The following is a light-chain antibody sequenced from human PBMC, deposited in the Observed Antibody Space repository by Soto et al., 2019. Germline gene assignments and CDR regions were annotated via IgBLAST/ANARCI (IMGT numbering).Light chain of an antibody. CDR3: HQYGSSPIP. CDR1: QSVSSSY. CDR2: GAS. J-gene: IGKJ5*01. V-gene: IGKV3-20*01. Sequence: GLKNSVGALSLKTRERATLSCRASQSVSSSYLAWYQQKPGQAPRLLIYGASSRATGIPDRFSGSGSGTDFTLTISRLEPEDFAVYYCHQYGSSPIPFGQGRRPAI.